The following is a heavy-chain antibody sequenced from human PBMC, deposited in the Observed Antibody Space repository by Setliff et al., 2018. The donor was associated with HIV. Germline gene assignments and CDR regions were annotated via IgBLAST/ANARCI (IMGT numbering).Heavy chain of an antibody. V-gene: IGHV4-39*01. CDR1: GGPITSNTYF. D-gene: IGHD6-19*01. CDR3: ARRRGQKATGWYYFDF. J-gene: IGHJ4*02. CDR2: IYHSGNT. Sequence: TRRVSGGPITSNTYFWDWIRQAPGKGLEWIGSIYHSGNTYYNPSLKSRVSISVDTSKRQFSLKLTSVTAGDSALYYCARRRGQKATGWYYFDFWGQGALVTVSS.